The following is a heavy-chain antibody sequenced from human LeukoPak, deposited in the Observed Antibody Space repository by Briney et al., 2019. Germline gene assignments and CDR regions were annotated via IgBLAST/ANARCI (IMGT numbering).Heavy chain of an antibody. D-gene: IGHD3-3*01. CDR2: VHLDGRT. CDR1: GGSVINTNW. J-gene: IGHJ4*02. Sequence: PSETLSLTCGVSGGSVINTNWWTWVRQPPGKGLEWIGEVHLDGRTNYNPSLESRLTMSVDVSENQVSLKLTSVTAADTAVYYCAKEGGFYRPLDYSGQGTLVTVSS. CDR3: AKEGGFYRPLDY. V-gene: IGHV4-4*02.